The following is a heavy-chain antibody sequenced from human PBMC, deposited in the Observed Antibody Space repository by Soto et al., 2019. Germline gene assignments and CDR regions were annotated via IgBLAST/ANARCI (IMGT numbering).Heavy chain of an antibody. J-gene: IGHJ6*02. Sequence: PSETLSLTCAVYGGSFSGYYWSWIRQPPGKGLEWIGEINHSGSTNYNPSLKSRVTISVDTSKNQFSLKLSSVTAADTAVYYCARTRGDFWSGYWAYYYYGMDVWGQGTTVT. CDR1: GGSFSGYY. D-gene: IGHD3-3*01. CDR2: INHSGST. V-gene: IGHV4-34*01. CDR3: ARTRGDFWSGYWAYYYYGMDV.